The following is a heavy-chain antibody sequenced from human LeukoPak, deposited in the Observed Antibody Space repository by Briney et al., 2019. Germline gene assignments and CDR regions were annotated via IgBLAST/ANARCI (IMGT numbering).Heavy chain of an antibody. D-gene: IGHD1-26*01. CDR2: IYHTGST. Sequence: KTSETLSLTCTVSGGSISSYYWSWIRQPPGKGLEWIGYIYHTGSTYYNPSLASRVTISVDRSKNQFSLRLTSVTAADTAVFYCARGGVGPTTNWFDPWGQGTLVTVSS. V-gene: IGHV4-59*12. CDR1: GGSISSYY. J-gene: IGHJ5*02. CDR3: ARGGVGPTTNWFDP.